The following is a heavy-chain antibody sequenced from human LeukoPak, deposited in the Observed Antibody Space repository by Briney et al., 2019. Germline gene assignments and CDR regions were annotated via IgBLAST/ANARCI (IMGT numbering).Heavy chain of an antibody. Sequence: GGSLRLSCAASGFTFSSYGMHWVRQAPGKGLEWLANIKQDGSEKYYVDSVKGRFTISRDNAKNSLYLQMNSLRAEDTAVYYCARASYDFWSGYYLIFDYWGQGTPVTVSS. D-gene: IGHD3-3*01. CDR1: GFTFSSYG. CDR3: ARASYDFWSGYYLIFDY. CDR2: IKQDGSEK. V-gene: IGHV3-7*01. J-gene: IGHJ4*02.